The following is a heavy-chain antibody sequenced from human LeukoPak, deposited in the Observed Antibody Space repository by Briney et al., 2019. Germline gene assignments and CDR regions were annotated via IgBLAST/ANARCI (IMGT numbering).Heavy chain of an antibody. CDR3: ARAGTYGYYWYFGL. V-gene: IGHV6-1*01. J-gene: IGHJ2*01. D-gene: IGHD5-18*01. CDR2: TYYRSKWYN. Sequence: SQTLSLTCAISGDSVSSNSATWNWIRQSPSRGLEWQVRTYYRSKWYNDYAVSVKSRITINPDTSKNQFSLQLNSVTPEDTAVYYCARAGTYGYYWYFGLWGRGTLVTVSS. CDR1: GDSVSSNSAT.